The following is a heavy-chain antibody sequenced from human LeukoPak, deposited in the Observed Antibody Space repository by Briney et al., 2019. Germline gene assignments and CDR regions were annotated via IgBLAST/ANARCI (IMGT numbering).Heavy chain of an antibody. CDR3: ARPAGYDFAFDI. CDR1: GFNFSSYG. V-gene: IGHV3-30*02. Sequence: GGSLRLSCAPSGFNFSSYGMHWARQAPGKGLEWVAFIRYDGSNKYYADSVKGRFTISRDNSKNTLYLQMNSLRAEDTAVYYCARPAGYDFAFDIWGQGTMVTVSS. CDR2: IRYDGSNK. J-gene: IGHJ3*02. D-gene: IGHD5-12*01.